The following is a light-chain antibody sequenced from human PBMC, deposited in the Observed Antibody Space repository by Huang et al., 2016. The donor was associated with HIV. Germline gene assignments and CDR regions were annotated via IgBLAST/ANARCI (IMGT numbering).Light chain of an antibody. V-gene: IGKV3-20*01. CDR1: QSLSTSF. CDR2: GAS. CDR3: QQYDRSPPT. J-gene: IGKJ3*01. Sequence: EIVLTQSPGPLSLSPGERATLSCRASQSLSTSFLAWYQQKPGQAPRLLIYGASSRATGIPDRFSGSGSGTDFTLTISRLEPEDFALYYCQQYDRSPPTFGPGTKVDIK.